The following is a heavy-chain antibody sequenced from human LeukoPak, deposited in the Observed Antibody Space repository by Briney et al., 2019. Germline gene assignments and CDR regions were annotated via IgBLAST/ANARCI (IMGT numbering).Heavy chain of an antibody. Sequence: GGSLRLSCAASGFPFSDYYMNWVRQAPGKGLEWVSYISSSGSTIYYANSVQGRFTVSRDDAKNSLYLQMNSLRAEDTAVYYCARARRSSGWYLPDYWGQGTLVTVSS. J-gene: IGHJ4*02. D-gene: IGHD6-19*01. CDR2: ISSSGSTI. CDR1: GFPFSDYY. V-gene: IGHV3-11*04. CDR3: ARARRSSGWYLPDY.